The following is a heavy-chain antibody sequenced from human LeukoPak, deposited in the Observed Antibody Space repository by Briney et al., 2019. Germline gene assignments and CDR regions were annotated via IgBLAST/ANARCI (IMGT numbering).Heavy chain of an antibody. V-gene: IGHV4-39*01. CDR3: ARLNIVVVPAARGYHMDV. CDR1: GCSINSSSYY. Sequence: SVTLSRTGTGSGCSINSSSYYWGWIRQPPGKGLERSGRIYYSGSTYYNQSLQSRVTIFVDTSKTPFSMKLSSVTAADTAVYYCARLNIVVVPAARGYHMDVWGKGTTVTISS. CDR2: IYYSGST. J-gene: IGHJ6*03. D-gene: IGHD2-2*01.